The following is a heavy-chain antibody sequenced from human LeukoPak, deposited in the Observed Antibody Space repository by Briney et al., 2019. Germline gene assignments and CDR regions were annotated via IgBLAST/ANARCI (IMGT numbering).Heavy chain of an antibody. J-gene: IGHJ4*02. Sequence: ASVTVSCTASGYTFTIYYMHWVRQAPGQGLEWMGIINPSGGSTSYAQKFQGRVTMTRDTSTSTVYMELSSLRSEDTAVYYCARDGNYGSGTDFFDYWGQGTLVTVSS. CDR1: GYTFTIYY. D-gene: IGHD3-10*01. CDR2: INPSGGST. V-gene: IGHV1-46*01. CDR3: ARDGNYGSGTDFFDY.